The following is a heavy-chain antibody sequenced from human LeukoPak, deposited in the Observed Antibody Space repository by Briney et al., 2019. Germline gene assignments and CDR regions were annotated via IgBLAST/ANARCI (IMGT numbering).Heavy chain of an antibody. CDR3: ARGSQIAVVGNSY. V-gene: IGHV3-21*04. J-gene: IGHJ4*02. Sequence: GSLRLSCAASGVTISSYSMNWFRHARGERLEWVSSISSSDSTIYYADSVKGRFTISKDNAKNSLYLQMNSLRAEDTAVYYCARGSQIAVVGNSYWGQGTLVTVSS. D-gene: IGHD6-19*01. CDR1: GVTISSYS. CDR2: ISSSDSTI.